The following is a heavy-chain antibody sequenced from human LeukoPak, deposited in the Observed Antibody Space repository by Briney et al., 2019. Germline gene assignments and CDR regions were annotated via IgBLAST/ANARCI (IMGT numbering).Heavy chain of an antibody. V-gene: IGHV4-59*01. CDR1: GGPISSYY. CDR2: IYYSGST. Sequence: PSETLSLTCTVSGGPISSYYWSWIRQPSGKGLEWIGYIYYSGSTNYNPSLKSRVTISVDTSKNQFSLKLSSVTAADTAVYYCAINYYDTGAFDIWGQGTMVTVSS. CDR3: AINYYDTGAFDI. D-gene: IGHD3-22*01. J-gene: IGHJ3*02.